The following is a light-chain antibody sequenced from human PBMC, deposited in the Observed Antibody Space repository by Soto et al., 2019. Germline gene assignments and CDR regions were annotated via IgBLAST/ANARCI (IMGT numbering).Light chain of an antibody. Sequence: AIQMTQSPSSLSASVGDRVTITCRASQGIRNDLGWFQQKPGKAPKLLIYAASSLQSGVPSRFSGSGSGTDFTPTISRLQPEDFATYYCLQQYNYPYTFGQGTKLEIK. CDR2: AAS. CDR3: LQQYNYPYT. CDR1: QGIRND. V-gene: IGKV1-6*02. J-gene: IGKJ2*01.